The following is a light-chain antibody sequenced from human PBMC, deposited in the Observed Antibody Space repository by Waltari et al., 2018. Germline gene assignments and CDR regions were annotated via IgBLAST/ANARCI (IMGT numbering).Light chain of an antibody. CDR2: YTSDSDK. CDR1: SGINVGTNR. CDR3: MIWHSSAYV. J-gene: IGLJ1*01. Sequence: QAVLTQPASLSASPGASASLTCTLRSGINVGTNRIYWYQQKPGSPPQYLLRYTSDSDKQPGSGVPSRFSGSNDASANAGILLISGLQSEDEADYYCMIWHSSAYVFGTGTKVTVL. V-gene: IGLV5-45*01.